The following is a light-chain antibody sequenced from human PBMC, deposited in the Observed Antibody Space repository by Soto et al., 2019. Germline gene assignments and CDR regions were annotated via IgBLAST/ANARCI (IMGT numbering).Light chain of an antibody. CDR1: QSVRDN. V-gene: IGKV3-15*01. CDR3: QQHNDWPPST. CDR2: GAS. J-gene: IGKJ2*01. Sequence: ETLLTQSPATLSVSPGERATLSCRASQSVRDNLAWYQQKPGQAPRLLIYGASTRAPGIPDRFSGSGFGTEFSLTISSLQSEDFAVYHCQQHNDWPPSTFGQGTKLEIK.